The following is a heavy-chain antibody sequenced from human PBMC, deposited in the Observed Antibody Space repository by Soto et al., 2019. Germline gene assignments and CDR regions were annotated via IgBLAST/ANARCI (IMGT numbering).Heavy chain of an antibody. CDR3: AADRVLFYGSGSYLAFDI. D-gene: IGHD3-10*01. CDR2: IVVGSGNT. CDR1: GFTFTSSA. J-gene: IGHJ3*02. Sequence: GASVKVSCKASGFTFTSSAVQWVRQARGQRLEWIGWIVVGSGNTNYAQKFQERVTITRDMSTSTAYMELSSLRSEDTAVYYCAADRVLFYGSGSYLAFDIWGQGTMVTVSS. V-gene: IGHV1-58*01.